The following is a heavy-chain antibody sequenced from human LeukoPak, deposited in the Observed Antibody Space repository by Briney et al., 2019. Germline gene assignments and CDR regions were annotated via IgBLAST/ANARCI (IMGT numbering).Heavy chain of an antibody. V-gene: IGHV1-18*01. CDR2: ISAYNGNT. Sequence: ASVKVSCKASGYTFTNYGISWVRQAPGQGLEWMGWISAYNGNTNYTQKLQGRVTMTTDTSTSSAYMELRSLRSDDTAVYYCARAAVSAARPGYWGQGTLVTVSS. J-gene: IGHJ4*02. CDR3: ARAAVSAARPGY. D-gene: IGHD6-6*01. CDR1: GYTFTNYG.